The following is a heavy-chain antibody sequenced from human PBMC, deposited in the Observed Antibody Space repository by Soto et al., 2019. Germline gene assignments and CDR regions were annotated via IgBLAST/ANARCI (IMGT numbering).Heavy chain of an antibody. CDR3: ARDDCSCGSCYSDY. V-gene: IGHV3-21*01. CDR1: GFTFSSYS. D-gene: IGHD2-15*01. J-gene: IGHJ4*02. Sequence: EVQLVESGGGLVKPGGSLRLSCAASGFTFSSYSMNWVRQAPGKGLEWVSSISSSSSYIYYADSVKGRFTISRDNAKNSLYLQMNSLRAEDTAVYYCARDDCSCGSCYSDYWGQGTLVTVSS. CDR2: ISSSSSYI.